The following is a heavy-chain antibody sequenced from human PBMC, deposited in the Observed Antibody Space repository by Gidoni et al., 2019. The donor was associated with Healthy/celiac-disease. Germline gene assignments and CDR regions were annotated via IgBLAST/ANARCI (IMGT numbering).Heavy chain of an antibody. CDR2: ISSSSSYI. CDR3: ARALGYCSGGSCYSGFDY. D-gene: IGHD2-15*01. J-gene: IGHJ4*02. V-gene: IGHV3-21*01. CDR1: GFPFRRYS. Sequence: EVQLVESGGGLVKPGGSLRLSCAASGFPFRRYSMNWVRQAPGKGLEWVSSISSSSSYIYYADSVKGRFTISRDNAKNSLYLQMNSLRAEDTAVYYCARALGYCSGGSCYSGFDYWGQGTLVTVSS.